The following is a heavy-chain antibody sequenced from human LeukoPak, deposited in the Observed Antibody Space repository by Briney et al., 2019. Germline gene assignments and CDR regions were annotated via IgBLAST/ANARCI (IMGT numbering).Heavy chain of an antibody. CDR2: IYYSGST. CDR1: GGSISSYY. V-gene: IGHV4-59*01. Sequence: SETLSLTCTVPGGSISSYYWSWIRQPPGKGLEWIGYIYYSGSTNYNPSLKSRVTISVDTSKNQFSLKLSSVTAEDTAVYYCARGTPIYDFIDYWGQGTLVTVSS. D-gene: IGHD3-3*01. CDR3: ARGTPIYDFIDY. J-gene: IGHJ4*02.